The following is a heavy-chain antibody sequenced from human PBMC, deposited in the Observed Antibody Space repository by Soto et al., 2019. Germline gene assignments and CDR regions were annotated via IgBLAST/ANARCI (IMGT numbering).Heavy chain of an antibody. V-gene: IGHV3-48*02. Sequence: PGGSLRLSCAASGFTFSSYSMNWVRQAPGKGLEWVSYISSSSSTIYYADSVKGRSTISRDNAKNSLYLQMNSLRDEDTAVYYCAREYYDFWSGPIDWFDPWGQGTLVTVSS. CDR2: ISSSSSTI. D-gene: IGHD3-3*01. CDR3: AREYYDFWSGPIDWFDP. CDR1: GFTFSSYS. J-gene: IGHJ5*02.